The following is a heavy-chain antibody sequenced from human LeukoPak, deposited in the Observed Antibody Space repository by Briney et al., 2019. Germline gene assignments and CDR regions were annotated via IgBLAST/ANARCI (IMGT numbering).Heavy chain of an antibody. CDR3: AKRWFGELLIDY. V-gene: IGHV3-23*01. J-gene: IGHJ4*02. CDR1: GFTFSSYA. CDR2: ISGSGGDT. Sequence: GGSLRLSCAASGFTFSSYAMSWVRQAPGKGLEWVSAISGSGGDTYYADSVKGRFTISRDNSKNTLYLQMNSLRAEDTAVYYCAKRWFGELLIDYWGQGTLVTVSS. D-gene: IGHD3-10*01.